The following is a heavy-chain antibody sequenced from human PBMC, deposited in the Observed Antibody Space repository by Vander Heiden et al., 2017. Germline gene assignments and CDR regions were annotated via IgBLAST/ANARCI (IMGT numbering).Heavy chain of an antibody. CDR2: ISWNSGSI. CDR1: GFTFDDYA. J-gene: IGHJ3*02. Sequence: EVQLVESGGGLVQPGRSLRLSCAASGFTFDDYAMHWVRQAPGKGLEWVSGISWNSGSIGYADSVKGRFTISRDNAKNSLYLQMNSLRAEDTALYYCAKDVRDYYDSSGYSAFDIWGQGTMVTVSS. CDR3: AKDVRDYYDSSGYSAFDI. D-gene: IGHD3-22*01. V-gene: IGHV3-9*01.